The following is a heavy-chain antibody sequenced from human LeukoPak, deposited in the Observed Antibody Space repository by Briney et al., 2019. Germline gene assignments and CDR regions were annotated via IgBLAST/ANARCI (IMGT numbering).Heavy chain of an antibody. CDR1: GASFSGYY. J-gene: IGHJ4*02. V-gene: IGHV4-34*01. CDR2: INHSGST. Sequence: NPSETLSLTCAVYGASFSGYYWSWIRQPPGKGLEWIGEINHSGSTNYNPSLKSRVTISVDTSKNQFSLKLSSVTAADTAVYYSARGRGLTGSYYFDYWGQGTLVTVSS. CDR3: ARGRGLTGSYYFDY. D-gene: IGHD3-9*01.